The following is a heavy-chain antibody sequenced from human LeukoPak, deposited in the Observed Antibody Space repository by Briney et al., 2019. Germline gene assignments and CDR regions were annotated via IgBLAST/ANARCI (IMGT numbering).Heavy chain of an antibody. CDR3: ARRSGLTAMPQGVFDY. Sequence: SETLSLTCAVYGGSFSGYYWSWIRQPPGKGLEWIGEINHSGSTNYNPSLKSRVTISVDTSKNQFSLKLSSVTAADTAVYYCARRSGLTAMPQGVFDYWGQGTLVTVSS. CDR1: GGSFSGYY. CDR2: INHSGST. J-gene: IGHJ4*02. D-gene: IGHD5-18*01. V-gene: IGHV4-34*01.